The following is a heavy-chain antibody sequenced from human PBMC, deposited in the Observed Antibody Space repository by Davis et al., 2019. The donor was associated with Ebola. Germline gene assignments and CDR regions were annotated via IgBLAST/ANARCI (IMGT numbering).Heavy chain of an antibody. CDR3: ARDGITIFGVVIPNWFDP. J-gene: IGHJ5*02. CDR1: GYTFTSYG. D-gene: IGHD3-3*01. CDR2: ISAYNGNT. Sequence: ASVKVSCQASGYTFTSYGISWVRQAPGQGLEWMGWISAYNGNTNYAQKLQGRVTMTTDTSTSTAYMELRSLRSDDTAVYYCARDGITIFGVVIPNWFDPWGQGTLVTVSS. V-gene: IGHV1-18*04.